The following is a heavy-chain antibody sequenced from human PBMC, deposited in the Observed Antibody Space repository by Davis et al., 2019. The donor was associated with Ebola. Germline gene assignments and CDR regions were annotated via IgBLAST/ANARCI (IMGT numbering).Heavy chain of an antibody. V-gene: IGHV3-23*01. CDR2: ISGSGGST. Sequence: GESLKISCAASDFTFSSYAMSWVRQAPGKGLEWVSAISGSGGSTYYADSVKGRFTISSDNSKNTLYLQMNRLRAEDTAVYYCARLLIGSGYFFDYWGQGTLVTVSS. CDR3: ARLLIGSGYFFDY. CDR1: DFTFSSYA. D-gene: IGHD3-22*01. J-gene: IGHJ4*02.